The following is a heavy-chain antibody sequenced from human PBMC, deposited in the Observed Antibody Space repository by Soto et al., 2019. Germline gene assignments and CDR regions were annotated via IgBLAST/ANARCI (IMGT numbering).Heavy chain of an antibody. D-gene: IGHD3-22*01. V-gene: IGHV4-59*01. CDR1: GGSISSYY. J-gene: IGHJ4*02. Sequence: ASETLSLTCTVSGGSISSYYWSWIRQPPGKGLERIGYIYYSGSTNYNPSLKSRVTISVDTSKNQFSLKLSSVTAADTAVYYCARDLGYYDSSGYSFDYWGQGTLVTVSS. CDR2: IYYSGST. CDR3: ARDLGYYDSSGYSFDY.